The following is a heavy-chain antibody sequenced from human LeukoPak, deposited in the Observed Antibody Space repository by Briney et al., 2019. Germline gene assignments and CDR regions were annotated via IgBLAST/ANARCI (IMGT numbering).Heavy chain of an antibody. CDR2: INPNSGGT. J-gene: IGHJ4*02. CDR3: ARVTTGDYYDSSGYYCLDY. CDR1: GYTFTGYY. Sequence: ASVKVSCKASGYTFTGYYMHWVRQAPGQGLEWMGWINPNSGGTNYAQKFQGRVTMTRDTSISTAYMELSRLRSDDTAVYYCARVTTGDYYDSSGYYCLDYWGQGTLVTVSS. V-gene: IGHV1-2*02. D-gene: IGHD3-22*01.